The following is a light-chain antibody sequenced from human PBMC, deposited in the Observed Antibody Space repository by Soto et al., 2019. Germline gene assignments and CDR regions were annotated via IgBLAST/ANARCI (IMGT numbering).Light chain of an antibody. CDR2: RNN. CDR3: AAWDDSLSGVV. Sequence: QSVLTQPPSASGTPGQRVTISCSGSSSNIGRSYVFWYKQLPGTAPRLLIYRNNQRPSGVPDRFAGSKSGTGASLAISGLRSDDEAVYYFAAWDDSLSGVVFGGGTKLT. CDR1: SSNIGRSY. V-gene: IGLV1-47*01. J-gene: IGLJ2*01.